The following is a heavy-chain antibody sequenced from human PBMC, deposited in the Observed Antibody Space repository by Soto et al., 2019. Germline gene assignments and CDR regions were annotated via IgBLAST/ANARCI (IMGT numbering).Heavy chain of an antibody. V-gene: IGHV3-74*01. Sequence: EVQLVEPGGDLVQPGGSLRLSCAASGFTFGSYWMHWVRQAPGKGLVWVSRINSDGSTTNYGDSVKGRFTISRDNAKSTLYLQMNSLRAEDTAVYYCARAGSYRFDYWGQGTLLTVSS. J-gene: IGHJ4*02. CDR1: GFTFGSYW. CDR3: ARAGSYRFDY. D-gene: IGHD3-10*01. CDR2: INSDGSTT.